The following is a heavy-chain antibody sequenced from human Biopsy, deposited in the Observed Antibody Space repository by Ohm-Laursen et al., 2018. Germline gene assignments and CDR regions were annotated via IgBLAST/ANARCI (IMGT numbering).Heavy chain of an antibody. J-gene: IGHJ5*01. Sequence: LSLTCAPSGFTFNNYWMHWVRQAPGKGLVWVSRSNTDGSHTNYADSVKGRFTTSTDNAKNTLYLYMSSLTVEDTAVYFCARDASQGFDSWGQGTLVTVSS. CDR2: SNTDGSHT. CDR1: GFTFNNYW. CDR3: ARDASQGFDS. V-gene: IGHV3-74*01.